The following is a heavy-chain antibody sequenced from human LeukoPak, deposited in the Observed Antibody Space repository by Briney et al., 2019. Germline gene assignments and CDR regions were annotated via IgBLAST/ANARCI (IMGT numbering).Heavy chain of an antibody. V-gene: IGHV3-30*02. CDR1: GFTFSSYG. Sequence: GGSLRLSCAASGFTFSSYGMHWVRQAPAKGLEWVSFIRYDGSNTYYTDSVKGRFTISRDNSKNTLYLQMNSLRAEDTAMYYCAKVTGPYRGASDCWGQGTLVTVSS. D-gene: IGHD4-23*01. J-gene: IGHJ4*02. CDR3: AKVTGPYRGASDC. CDR2: IRYDGSNT.